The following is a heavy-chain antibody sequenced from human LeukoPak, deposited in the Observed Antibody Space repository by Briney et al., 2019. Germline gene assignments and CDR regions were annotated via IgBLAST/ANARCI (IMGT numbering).Heavy chain of an antibody. J-gene: IGHJ4*02. Sequence: GGSLRLSCKGSGYSFTSYWIGWVRQMPGKGLEWMGIIYPGDSDTRYSPSFQGHVTISADKSISTAYLEWSSLKASDTAMYYRARTVEMATIVGYFDYWGQGTLVTVSS. CDR1: GYSFTSYW. CDR3: ARTVEMATIVGYFDY. V-gene: IGHV5-51*01. D-gene: IGHD5-24*01. CDR2: IYPGDSDT.